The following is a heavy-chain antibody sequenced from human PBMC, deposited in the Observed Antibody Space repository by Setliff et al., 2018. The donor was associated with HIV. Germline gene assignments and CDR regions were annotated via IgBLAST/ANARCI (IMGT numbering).Heavy chain of an antibody. V-gene: IGHV3-21*01. CDR3: ARDRFRGGVGTGLAEY. CDR2: ISSSSSYI. Sequence: GGSLRLSCAASGFTFSTYRMNWVRQAPGKGLEWVSSISSSSSYIYYADSLKGRFTISRDNAKNSLYLQMNSLRAEDTAVYYCARDRFRGGVGTGLAEYWGQGTVVTVSS. D-gene: IGHD3-16*01. J-gene: IGHJ4*02. CDR1: GFTFSTYR.